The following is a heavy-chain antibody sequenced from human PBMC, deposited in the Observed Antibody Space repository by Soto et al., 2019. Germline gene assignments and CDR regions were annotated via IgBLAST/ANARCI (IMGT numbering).Heavy chain of an antibody. V-gene: IGHV1-69*04. CDR3: AREAPSLVVPAAMPHY. Sequence: ASLKVSCKASGGTFSSYTISWVRQAPGQGLEWMGRIIPILGIANYAQKFQGRVTITADKSTSTAYMELSSLRSEDTAVYYCAREAPSLVVPAAMPHYWGQGTLVTVSS. CDR1: GGTFSSYT. CDR2: IIPILGIA. J-gene: IGHJ4*02. D-gene: IGHD2-2*01.